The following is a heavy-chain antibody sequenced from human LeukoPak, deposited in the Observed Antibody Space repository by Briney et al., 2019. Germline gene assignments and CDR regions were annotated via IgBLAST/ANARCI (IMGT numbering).Heavy chain of an antibody. CDR3: ARGGLEVTAAAGTLDY. J-gene: IGHJ4*02. CDR2: INHSGST. Sequence: PSETLSLTCAVYGGSFSGYYWSWIRQPPGKGLEWIGEINHSGSTNYNPSLKSRVTISVDTSKNQFSLKLSSVTAADTAVYYCARGGLEVTAAAGTLDYWGRGTLVTVSS. D-gene: IGHD6-13*01. V-gene: IGHV4-34*01. CDR1: GGSFSGYY.